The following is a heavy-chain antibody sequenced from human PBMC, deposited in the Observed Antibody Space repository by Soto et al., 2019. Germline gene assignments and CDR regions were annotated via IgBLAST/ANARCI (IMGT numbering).Heavy chain of an antibody. V-gene: IGHV3-30-3*01. D-gene: IGHD2-15*01. CDR1: GFTFSSYA. CDR2: ISYAGSNK. J-gene: IGHJ4*02. CDR3: AREEVGLDY. Sequence: QVQLVESGGGVVQPGRSLRLSCAASGFTFSSYAMHWVRQAPGKGLEWVAVISYAGSNKYYADSVKGRFTISRDNSKNTLYLQMNSLRAEDTAVYYCAREEVGLDYWGQGTLVTVSS.